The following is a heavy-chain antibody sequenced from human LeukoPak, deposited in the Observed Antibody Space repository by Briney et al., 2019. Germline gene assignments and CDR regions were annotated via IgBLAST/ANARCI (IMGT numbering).Heavy chain of an antibody. D-gene: IGHD3-22*01. CDR3: ARGIIYYDSSGYDDY. J-gene: IGHJ4*02. CDR1: GGTFSSYA. V-gene: IGHV1-69*05. Sequence: SVKVSCKASGGTFSSYAISWVRQAPGQGLEWMGRIIPIFGTANYAQKFQGRVTITTDESTSTAYMELSSLRSEDTAVYYFARGIIYYDSSGYDDYWGQGTLVTVSS. CDR2: IIPIFGTA.